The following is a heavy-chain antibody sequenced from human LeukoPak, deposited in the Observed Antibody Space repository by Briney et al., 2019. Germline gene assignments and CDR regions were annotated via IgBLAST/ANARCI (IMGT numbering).Heavy chain of an antibody. J-gene: IGHJ4*02. CDR3: ARGVYPKAVAGTRFDY. D-gene: IGHD6-19*01. CDR1: GGSISSGGYS. V-gene: IGHV4-30-2*01. Sequence: PSQTLSLTCAVSGGSISSGGYSWSWIRQPPGKGLEWIGYIYHSGSTYYNPSLKSRVTISVDTSKNQFSLKLSSVTAADTAVYYCARGVYPKAVAGTRFDYWGQGTLVTVSS. CDR2: IYHSGST.